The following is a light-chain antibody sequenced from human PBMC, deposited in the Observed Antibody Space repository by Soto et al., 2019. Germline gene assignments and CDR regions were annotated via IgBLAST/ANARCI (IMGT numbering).Light chain of an antibody. J-gene: IGLJ2*01. Sequence: QSALTQPASVSGSPGQSITISCTGTSSDVGGYNYVSWNQQHPGKAPKLMIYDVSNRPSGVSNRFSGSKSGNTASLTISGLQAEDEADYYCSSYTSIVVFGGGTQLTVL. CDR1: SSDVGGYNY. CDR2: DVS. CDR3: SSYTSIVV. V-gene: IGLV2-14*01.